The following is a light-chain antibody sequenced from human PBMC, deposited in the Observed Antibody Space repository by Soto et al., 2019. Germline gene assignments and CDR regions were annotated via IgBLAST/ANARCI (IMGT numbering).Light chain of an antibody. V-gene: IGLV2-14*01. CDR1: SSDVGGYNY. J-gene: IGLJ1*01. Sequence: QSALTQPASVSGSPGQSITISCTGTSSDVGGYNYVSWYQQHPGKAPKLMIYEVSNRPSGVSNRFSGSKSGNTASLTSSGLQAEDEADYYCSSYTSSSIPYVFGTGTKLTVL. CDR2: EVS. CDR3: SSYTSSSIPYV.